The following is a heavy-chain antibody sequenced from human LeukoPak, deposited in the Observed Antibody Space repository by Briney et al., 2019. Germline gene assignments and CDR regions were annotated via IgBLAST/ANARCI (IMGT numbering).Heavy chain of an antibody. CDR1: GFTFSSYS. CDR3: VRDKILAEYFQH. CDR2: ISSSSSTI. Sequence: GGSLRLSCAASGFTFSSYSMNWVRQAAGKGLEWVSYISSSSSTIYYADSVKGRFTISRDNAKNSLYLQMNSLRAEDTAVYYCVRDKILAEYFQHWGQGTLVTVSS. V-gene: IGHV3-48*01. J-gene: IGHJ1*01.